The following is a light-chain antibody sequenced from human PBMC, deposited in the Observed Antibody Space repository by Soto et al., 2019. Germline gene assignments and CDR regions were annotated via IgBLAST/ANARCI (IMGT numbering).Light chain of an antibody. CDR2: GAS. J-gene: IGKJ1*01. CDR3: QQYGSSRT. V-gene: IGKV3-20*01. CDR1: QTVSSSY. Sequence: DIVLTQSPCTLHSPPDERATLSRGASQTVSSSYLAWYQQQPGQAPRLLIYGASSRATGLPDRSSGSGSGTDFTLTISRLEPEDFAVYYCQQYGSSRTFGQGTKVDIK.